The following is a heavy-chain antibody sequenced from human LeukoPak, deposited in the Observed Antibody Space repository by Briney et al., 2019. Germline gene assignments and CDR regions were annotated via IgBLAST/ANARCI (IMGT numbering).Heavy chain of an antibody. CDR1: GFTFSSYS. D-gene: IGHD2-15*01. CDR3: ARVACSGGSCYPAGPDY. J-gene: IGHJ4*02. CDR2: ISSSSSYI. V-gene: IGHV3-21*04. Sequence: GGSLRLSCAASGFTFSSYSMNWVRQAPGKGLEWVSSISSSSSYIYYADSVKGRFTISRDNAKNSLYLQMNSLRAEDTAVYYCARVACSGGSCYPAGPDYWGQGTLVTVSS.